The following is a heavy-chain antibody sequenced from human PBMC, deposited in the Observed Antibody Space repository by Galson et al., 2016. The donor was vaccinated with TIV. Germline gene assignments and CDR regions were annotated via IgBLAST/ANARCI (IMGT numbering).Heavy chain of an antibody. CDR1: GFTFSSFW. V-gene: IGHV3-7*03. CDR2: IKQDGSKR. CDR3: ARGRSGYFDY. D-gene: IGHD3-3*01. J-gene: IGHJ4*02. Sequence: SLRLSCAASGFTFSSFWMSWVRQAPGKGLERVTNIKQDGSKRYYVDSVKGRFIISRDNAKNSVYLQMNSLRVEDTAVYYCARGRSGYFDYWGRGTLVAVSS.